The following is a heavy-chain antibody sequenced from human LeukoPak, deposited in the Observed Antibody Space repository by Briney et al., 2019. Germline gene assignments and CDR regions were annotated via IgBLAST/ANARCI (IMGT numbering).Heavy chain of an antibody. J-gene: IGHJ4*02. CDR2: ITYDGSNK. CDR1: GFSFKDYN. V-gene: IGHV3-30*03. Sequence: GGSLRLSCAASGFSFKDYNMHWVRQAPGKGLEWVAVITYDGSNKYYTDSVKGRFTISRDNAKNSLYLRMNSLRAEDTAVYYCARHMTVVLSPLIDYWGQGTLVTVSS. CDR3: ARHMTVVLSPLIDY. D-gene: IGHD2-8*01.